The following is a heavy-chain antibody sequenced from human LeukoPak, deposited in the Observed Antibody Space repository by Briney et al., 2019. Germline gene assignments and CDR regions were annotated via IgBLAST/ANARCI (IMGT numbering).Heavy chain of an antibody. V-gene: IGHV3-23*01. CDR2: ISGSGGST. Sequence: SGGSLRLSCAASGFTFSSYAMSWVRQAPGKGVEWVSAISGSGGSTYYADSVKGRFTISRDNSKNTLYLQMNSLRAEDTAVYYCAKSFHNWNYGGNWFDPWGQGTLVTVSS. CDR1: GFTFSSYA. CDR3: AKSFHNWNYGGNWFDP. D-gene: IGHD1-7*01. J-gene: IGHJ5*02.